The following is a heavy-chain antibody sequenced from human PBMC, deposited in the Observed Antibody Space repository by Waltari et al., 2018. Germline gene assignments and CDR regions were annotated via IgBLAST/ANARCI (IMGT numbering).Heavy chain of an antibody. J-gene: IGHJ3*02. CDR2: VGPEDGET. CDR3: ATGSIVGATDAFDI. Sequence: EVQLVQSGAEVKKPGATVKISCKASGYTFTDYYMHWVQQAPGKGLEWMGRVGPEDGETIYAEKCQGRVTITADTSTDTAYMELSSLRSEDTAVYYCATGSIVGATDAFDIWGQGTMVTVSS. D-gene: IGHD1-26*01. CDR1: GYTFTDYY. V-gene: IGHV1-69-2*01.